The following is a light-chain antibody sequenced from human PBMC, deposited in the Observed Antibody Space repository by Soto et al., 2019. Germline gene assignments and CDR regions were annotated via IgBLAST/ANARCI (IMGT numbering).Light chain of an antibody. CDR1: QSVTSNF. CDR3: QQYGSVPNT. V-gene: IGKV3-20*01. CDR2: GAS. J-gene: IGKJ2*01. Sequence: EIVLTQSPDTLSLSPGERATLSCRASQSVTSNFLAWYQQKPGQAPRLLIYGASSRAAGIPDRISGSGSGTDFTLTISRLEPEDFAGYYCQQYGSVPNTFGQGTRLDIK.